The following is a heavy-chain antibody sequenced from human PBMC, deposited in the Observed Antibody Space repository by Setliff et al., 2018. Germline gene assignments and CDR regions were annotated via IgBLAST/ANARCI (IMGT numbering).Heavy chain of an antibody. CDR3: ARGRMRGSCSGPSCTYDPFDI. V-gene: IGHV4-61*02. Sequence: SETLSLTCTVSGASLRSGSYYWSWIRQPAGKGLEWIGRIYTSGATTYSPSLKSRVSISADTSKNLLSLTLKSATAADTAVYYCARGRMRGSCSGPSCTYDPFDIWGRGTQVTV. D-gene: IGHD2-2*01. CDR1: GASLRSGSYY. J-gene: IGHJ3*02. CDR2: IYTSGAT.